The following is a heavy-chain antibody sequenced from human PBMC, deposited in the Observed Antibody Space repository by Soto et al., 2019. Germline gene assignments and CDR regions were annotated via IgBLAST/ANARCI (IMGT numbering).Heavy chain of an antibody. V-gene: IGHV1-69*08. CDR2: IIPILGIA. Sequence: QVQLVQSGAEVKKPGSSVKVSCKASGGTFSSYTISWVRQAPGQGLEWMGRIIPILGIANYAQKFQGRVTITADKSTNTAYMELSSLRSEDTAVYYCARDQCSSTSCYGGSGMDVWGQGTTVTVSS. J-gene: IGHJ6*02. D-gene: IGHD2-2*01. CDR1: GGTFSSYT. CDR3: ARDQCSSTSCYGGSGMDV.